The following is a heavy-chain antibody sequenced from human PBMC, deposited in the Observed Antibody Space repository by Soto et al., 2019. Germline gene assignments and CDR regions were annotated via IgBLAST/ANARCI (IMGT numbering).Heavy chain of an antibody. CDR3: TTAPEGYDILTGRELDY. CDR2: IKSKTDGGTT. Sequence: PWGSLRLSCSASGFTFSNAWMNWVRQAPGKGLEWVGRIKSKTDGGTTDYAAPVKGRFTISRDDSKNTLYLQMNSLKTEDTAVYYCTTAPEGYDILTGRELDYWGQGTLVTVSS. J-gene: IGHJ4*02. D-gene: IGHD3-9*01. V-gene: IGHV3-15*07. CDR1: GFTFSNAW.